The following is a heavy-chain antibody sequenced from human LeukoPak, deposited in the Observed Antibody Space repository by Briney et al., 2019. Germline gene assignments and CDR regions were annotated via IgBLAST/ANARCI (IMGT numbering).Heavy chain of an antibody. V-gene: IGHV1-2*02. CDR3: ARDRLKYCSSTSCLNTYMDV. D-gene: IGHD2-2*01. J-gene: IGHJ6*03. CDR1: GYTFTGYY. CDR2: INPNSGGT. Sequence: GASVKVSCKASGYTFTGYYMHWVRQAPGQGLEWMGWINPNSGGTNYAQKFQGRVTMTRDTSISTAYMELSRLRSDDTAVYYCARDRLKYCSSTSCLNTYMDVWGKGTTVTVSS.